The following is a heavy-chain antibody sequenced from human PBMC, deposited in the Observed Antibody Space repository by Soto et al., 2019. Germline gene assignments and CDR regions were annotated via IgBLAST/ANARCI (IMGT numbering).Heavy chain of an antibody. D-gene: IGHD5-18*01. V-gene: IGHV3-30*18. Sequence: PGGSLRLSCAASGVTFRSYGMHWVRQAPGKGLEWVAVISYDGSNKYYADSVKGRFTISRDNSKNTLYLQMNSLRAEDTAVYYCAKDRPYGYAFDYWGQGTLVTVSS. CDR3: AKDRPYGYAFDY. CDR2: ISYDGSNK. CDR1: GVTFRSYG. J-gene: IGHJ4*02.